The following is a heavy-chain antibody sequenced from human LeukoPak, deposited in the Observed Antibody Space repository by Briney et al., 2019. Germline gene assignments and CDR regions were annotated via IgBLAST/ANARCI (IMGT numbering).Heavy chain of an antibody. D-gene: IGHD5-12*01. CDR1: GYSFTSYW. J-gene: IGHJ4*02. CDR2: IYPADSTA. V-gene: IGHV5-51*01. CDR3: ARHPKSGYRGYESDY. Sequence: GESLKISCKGSGYSFTSYWIGWVRQMPGKGLEWMGIIYPADSTAHYSPSFQGQVTISVDKSINTAYLQWSRLKASDTAMYYCARHPKSGYRGYESDYWGQGTLVTVSS.